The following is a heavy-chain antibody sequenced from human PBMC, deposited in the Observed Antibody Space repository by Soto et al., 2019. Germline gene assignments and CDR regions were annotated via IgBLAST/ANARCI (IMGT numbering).Heavy chain of an antibody. D-gene: IGHD2-21*02. V-gene: IGHV4-59*01. CDR2: IYYSGST. Sequence: SETLSLTCTASGGSISSYYWSWIRQPPGKGLEWIGYIYYSGSTNYNPSLKSRVTMSVDTSKNQFSLKLSSVTAADTAVYYCARVTRVVVTGAIDNWFDPWGQGTLVTVS. CDR1: GGSISSYY. CDR3: ARVTRVVVTGAIDNWFDP. J-gene: IGHJ5*02.